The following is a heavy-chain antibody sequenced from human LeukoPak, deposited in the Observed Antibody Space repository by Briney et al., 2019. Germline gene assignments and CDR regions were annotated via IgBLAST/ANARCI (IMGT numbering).Heavy chain of an antibody. CDR2: IHQDGNEK. CDR1: GFTFSTYW. CDR3: AWGDKFSGDY. Sequence: PGGSLRLSCAASGFTFSTYWMSWVRQAPGKGLEWVANIHQDGNEKYYVDSVKGRFAISRDNAKNSLYLQMNSLRAEDTAVYYSAWGDKFSGDYWGQGTLVTVSS. J-gene: IGHJ4*02. V-gene: IGHV3-7*04. D-gene: IGHD2-15*01.